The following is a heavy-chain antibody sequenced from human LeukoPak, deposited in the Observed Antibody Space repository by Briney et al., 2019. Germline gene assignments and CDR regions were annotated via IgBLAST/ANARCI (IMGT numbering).Heavy chain of an antibody. V-gene: IGHV3-33*01. CDR2: IWYDGSNK. D-gene: IGHD2-15*01. CDR3: ARTGYCSGGSCSDFDY. Sequence: GGSLRLSCAASGFTFSSYGMHWVRQAPGKGLEWVAVIWYDGSNKHYADSVKGRFTISRDNSKNALYLQMNSLRAEDTAVYYCARTGYCSGGSCSDFDYWGQGTLVTVSS. J-gene: IGHJ4*02. CDR1: GFTFSSYG.